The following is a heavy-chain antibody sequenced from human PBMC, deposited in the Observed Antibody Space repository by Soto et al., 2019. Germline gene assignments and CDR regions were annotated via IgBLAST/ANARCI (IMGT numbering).Heavy chain of an antibody. CDR3: ARFCGDDFGDCGGFDF. CDR2: IYYSGRT. Sequence: SLSLTCTVSGGSIRDYFWTWIRQPPGKGLEWIGYIYYSGRTNYNPSLKSRVSISVDTSKNHFSLQLRSVTAADTAVYYCARFCGDDFGDCGGFDFWGHGTLGTVYS. D-gene: IGHD4-17*01. J-gene: IGHJ4*01. CDR1: GGSIRDYF. V-gene: IGHV4-59*01.